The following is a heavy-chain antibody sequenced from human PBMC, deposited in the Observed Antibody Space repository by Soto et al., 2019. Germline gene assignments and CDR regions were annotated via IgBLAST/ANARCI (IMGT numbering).Heavy chain of an antibody. CDR1: GSTFSSYS. D-gene: IGHD3-16*02. V-gene: IGHV3-48*01. Sequence: PGGSLRLSCAASGSTFSSYSMNWVRQAPGKGLEWVSYISSSSSTIYYADSVKGRFTISRDNAKNSLYLQMNSLRAEDTAVYYCATSSFYSLKYKNDYWGQGTLVTVSS. CDR2: ISSSSSTI. J-gene: IGHJ4*02. CDR3: ATSSFYSLKYKNDY.